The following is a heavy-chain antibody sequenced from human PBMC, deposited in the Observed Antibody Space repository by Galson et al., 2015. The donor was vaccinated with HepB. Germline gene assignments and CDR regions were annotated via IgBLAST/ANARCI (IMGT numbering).Heavy chain of an antibody. CDR2: ITPFNGNT. V-gene: IGHV1-45*02. CDR1: GYTFTYRY. J-gene: IGHJ6*02. Sequence: SVKVSCKASGYTFTYRYLHWVRQAPGQALEWMGWITPFNGNTNYAQKFQDRVTITRDRSMSTAYIELSSLRSEDTAMYYCAAVTTSGFYYYYYGMDVWGQGTTVTVSS. CDR3: AAVTTSGFYYYYYGMDV. D-gene: IGHD4-17*01.